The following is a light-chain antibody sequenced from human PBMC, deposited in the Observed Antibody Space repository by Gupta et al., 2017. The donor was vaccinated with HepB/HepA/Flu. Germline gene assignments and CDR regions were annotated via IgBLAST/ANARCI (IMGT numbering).Light chain of an antibody. J-gene: IGKJ4*01. CDR2: GAS. Sequence: EIVMTQSPVTLSVSPGERATLSCRASQIISSNLAWYQQKPGQAPRLLIYGASTRATGIPARFSGSGSGTEFTLTISSLQSEDFAVYYWQQYNNWPLTFGGGTKVEIK. V-gene: IGKV3-15*01. CDR1: QIISSN. CDR3: QQYNNWPLT.